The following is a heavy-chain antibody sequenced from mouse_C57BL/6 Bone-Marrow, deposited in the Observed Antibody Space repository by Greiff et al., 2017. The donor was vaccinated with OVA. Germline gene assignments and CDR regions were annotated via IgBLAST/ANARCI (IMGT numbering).Heavy chain of an antibody. CDR2: IFPGSGST. CDR3: ARESIRRTGFFAY. V-gene: IGHV1-75*01. Sequence: QVHVKQSGPELVKPGASVKISCKASGYTFTDYYINWVKQRPGQGLEWIGWIFPGSGSTYYNEKFKGKATLTVDKSSSTAYMLLSSLTSEDSAVYFCARESIRRTGFFAYWGQGTLVTVSA. J-gene: IGHJ3*01. D-gene: IGHD2-12*01. CDR1: GYTFTDYY.